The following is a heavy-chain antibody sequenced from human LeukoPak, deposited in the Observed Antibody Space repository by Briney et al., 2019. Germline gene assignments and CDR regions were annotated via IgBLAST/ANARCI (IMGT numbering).Heavy chain of an antibody. V-gene: IGHV4-4*07. D-gene: IGHD3-22*01. CDR3: ARDRRYYDSSGYYWSDP. Sequence: SETLSLTCTVSGGSISSYYWSWIRQPAGKGLEWIGRIYTSGSTNYNPSLKSRVTISVDTSKNQFSLKLSSVTAADTAVYYCARDRRYYDSSGYYWSDPWGQGTLVTVSS. CDR1: GGSISSYY. CDR2: IYTSGST. J-gene: IGHJ5*02.